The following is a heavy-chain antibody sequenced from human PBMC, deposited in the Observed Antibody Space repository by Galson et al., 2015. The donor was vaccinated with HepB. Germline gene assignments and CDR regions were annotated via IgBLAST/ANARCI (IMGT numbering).Heavy chain of an antibody. J-gene: IGHJ6*02. CDR1: GFTVSSTY. V-gene: IGHV3-53*01. Sequence: LRLSCAASGFTVSSTYMSWVRQAPGKGLEWVSVIYSGGSTYYADSVKGRFTISRDNSKNTLYLQMNSLRAEDTAVYYCARDRVVVVPAAIYGYYYYGMDVWGQGTTVTVSS. D-gene: IGHD2-2*02. CDR2: IYSGGST. CDR3: ARDRVVVVPAAIYGYYYYGMDV.